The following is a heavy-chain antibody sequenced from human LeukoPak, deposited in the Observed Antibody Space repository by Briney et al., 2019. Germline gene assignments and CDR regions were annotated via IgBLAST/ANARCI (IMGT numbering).Heavy chain of an antibody. Sequence: ASVRVSCKASGYTFANYDINWVRQAPGQGPEWMGWMNPNSGNTDFAQNFQGRVNLTRDLSMSTAYMELTNLTSDDTAIYYCVRAAQEGRDPLTGIQTGSWFDPWGQGTLVTISS. CDR2: MNPNSGNT. CDR1: GYTFANYD. J-gene: IGHJ5*02. V-gene: IGHV1-8*01. CDR3: VRAAQEGRDPLTGIQTGSWFDP. D-gene: IGHD3-9*01.